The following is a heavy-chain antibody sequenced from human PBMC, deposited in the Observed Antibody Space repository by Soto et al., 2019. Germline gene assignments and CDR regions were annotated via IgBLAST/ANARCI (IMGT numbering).Heavy chain of an antibody. D-gene: IGHD1-20*01. V-gene: IGHV3-23*01. J-gene: IGHJ4*02. CDR2: IGAGGDK. CDR3: AKDLQPDGIWSFDY. Sequence: EVQLLETGGHLVQPGGSLRLSCGASGFTFRSYTMNWVRQAPGKGLEWVSGIGAGGDKYYADSVRGRFTISRDNSNNMLFHQMNSLRAEDTAIYYCAKDLQPDGIWSFDYWGQGTLVTVPS. CDR1: GFTFRSYT.